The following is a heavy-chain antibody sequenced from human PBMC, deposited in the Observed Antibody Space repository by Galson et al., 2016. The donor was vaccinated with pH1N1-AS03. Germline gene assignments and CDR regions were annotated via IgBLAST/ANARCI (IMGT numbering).Heavy chain of an antibody. J-gene: IGHJ3*02. D-gene: IGHD3-10*01. CDR3: ARIRVRDPDGAFDI. V-gene: IGHV1-18*04. Sequence: SVKVSCKASGYTFTTYGLTWVRQAPGQGLEGMAWINPYNGNTNYAQRFQGRLTMTTDTSTSTAYMELRSLRSDDTAVYYCARIRVRDPDGAFDIWGQGPMVTVSS. CDR1: GYTFTTYG. CDR2: INPYNGNT.